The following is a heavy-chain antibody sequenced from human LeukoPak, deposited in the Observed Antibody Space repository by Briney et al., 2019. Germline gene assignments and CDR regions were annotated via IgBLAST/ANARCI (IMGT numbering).Heavy chain of an antibody. J-gene: IGHJ5*02. V-gene: IGHV3-53*01. Sequence: PGGSLRLSCAASGFTVSSNYMSWVRQAPGKGLEWVSVIYSDGITNYADSVKGRFTFSRDNSKNTLYLQMNNLRAEDTAVYYCARDCLYYGSGSSYNWFDPWGQGTLVTVSS. D-gene: IGHD3-10*01. CDR1: GFTVSSNY. CDR2: IYSDGIT. CDR3: ARDCLYYGSGSSYNWFDP.